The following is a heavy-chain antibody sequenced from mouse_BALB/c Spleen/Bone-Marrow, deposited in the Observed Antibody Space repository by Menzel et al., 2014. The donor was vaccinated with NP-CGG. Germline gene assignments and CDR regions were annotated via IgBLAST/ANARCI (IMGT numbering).Heavy chain of an antibody. CDR1: GFNIKDTY. V-gene: IGHV14-3*02. CDR2: IDPANGNT. CDR3: ARGSDGFAY. J-gene: IGHJ3*01. Sequence: VQLKESGAELVKPGASVKLSCTASGFNIKDTYMHWVKQRPEQGLEWIGRIDPANGNTKYDPKFQGKATITADTSSNTAYLQLSSLTSEDTAVYYCARGSDGFAYWGQGTLVTVSA.